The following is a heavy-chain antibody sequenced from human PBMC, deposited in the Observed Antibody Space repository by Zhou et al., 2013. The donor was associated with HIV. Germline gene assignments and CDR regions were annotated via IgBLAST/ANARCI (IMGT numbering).Heavy chain of an antibody. Sequence: QVQLVQSGGEVKKPGASVKVSCKASGYTFTSYGISWVRQAPGQGLEWMGIINPSGGSTIYAHKFQGRVTLTRDTSTSTVYMELSSLRSQDTAVYYCARAVVGASSFDYWGPGTLVTVSS. D-gene: IGHD2-15*01. CDR1: GYTFTSYG. V-gene: IGHV1-46*01. J-gene: IGHJ4*02. CDR3: ARAVVGASSFDY. CDR2: INPSGGST.